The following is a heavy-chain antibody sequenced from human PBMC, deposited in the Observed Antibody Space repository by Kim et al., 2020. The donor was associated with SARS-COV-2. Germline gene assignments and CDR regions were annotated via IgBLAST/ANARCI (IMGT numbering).Heavy chain of an antibody. CDR3: AAAQQQLAPLYYYYGMDV. J-gene: IGHJ6*02. Sequence: GGSLRLSCAASGFTFSSYAMSWVRQAPGKGLEWVSAISGSGGSTYYADSVKGRFTISRDNSKNTLYLQMNSLRAEDTAVYYCAAAQQQLAPLYYYYGMDVWGQGTTVTVSS. V-gene: IGHV3-23*01. D-gene: IGHD6-13*01. CDR1: GFTFSSYA. CDR2: ISGSGGST.